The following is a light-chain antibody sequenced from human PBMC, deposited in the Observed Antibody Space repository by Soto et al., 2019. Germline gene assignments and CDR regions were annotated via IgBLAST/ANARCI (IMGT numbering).Light chain of an antibody. J-gene: IGKJ2*01. CDR3: QQYYNTLYT. CDR2: WAS. CDR1: QSALYSSNNKNY. V-gene: IGKV4-1*01. Sequence: DIVMTQSPDSLAVSLGERATINCKSSQSALYSSNNKNYLAWYQQKPGQPPKLLIYWASTRESGVPDRFSGSGSGTDFTLTISSLQAEDVAVYYCQQYYNTLYTFGQGTKLEIK.